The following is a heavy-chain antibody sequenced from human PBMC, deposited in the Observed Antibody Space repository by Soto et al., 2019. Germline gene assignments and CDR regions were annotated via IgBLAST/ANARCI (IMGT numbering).Heavy chain of an antibody. J-gene: IGHJ4*02. Sequence: SVKVSCKASGGTFSSYAISWVRQAPGQGLEWMGGIIPIFGTANYAQKFQGRVTITADESTSTAYMELSSLRSEDTAVYYCARDKPEYDSSGYYFWGQGTLVTVSS. D-gene: IGHD3-22*01. CDR2: IIPIFGTA. CDR3: ARDKPEYDSSGYYF. CDR1: GGTFSSYA. V-gene: IGHV1-69*13.